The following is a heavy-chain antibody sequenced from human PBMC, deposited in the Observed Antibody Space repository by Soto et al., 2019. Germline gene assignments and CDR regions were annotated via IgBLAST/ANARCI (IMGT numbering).Heavy chain of an antibody. Sequence: ESGGGLVKPGGSLRLSCAASGFTFSTYSMNWVRQAPGKGLEWVSYISSSSSYIYYADSVKGRFTISRDNAKNSLYLQMNSLRAEDTAVYYCARDGGGDLKAFDIWGQGTMVTVSS. CDR3: ARDGGGDLKAFDI. CDR2: ISSSSSYI. CDR1: GFTFSTYS. V-gene: IGHV3-21*01. D-gene: IGHD3-16*01. J-gene: IGHJ3*02.